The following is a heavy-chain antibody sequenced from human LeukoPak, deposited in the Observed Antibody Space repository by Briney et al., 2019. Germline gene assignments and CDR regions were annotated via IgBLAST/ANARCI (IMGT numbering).Heavy chain of an antibody. Sequence: ASVKVSCKASGYTFIDYYMHWVRQAPGQGLEWMGIINPRGGSTTYAQNFQGRVTMTRDTSTSTLYMELSSLTYEDTAVYYCARVHNEGSHYVYWGQGTLVTVSS. V-gene: IGHV1-46*01. CDR1: GYTFIDYY. J-gene: IGHJ4*02. CDR3: ARVHNEGSHYVY. D-gene: IGHD1-26*01. CDR2: INPRGGST.